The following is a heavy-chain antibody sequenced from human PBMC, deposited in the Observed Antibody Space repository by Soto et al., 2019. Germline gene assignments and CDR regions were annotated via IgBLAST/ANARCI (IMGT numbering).Heavy chain of an antibody. CDR3: EIFDCSCTRTPSWYYYYYGMDV. CDR2: INHSRST. CDR1: GGSFSGYY. J-gene: IGHJ6*02. Sequence: PSETLSLTCAVYGGSFSGYYWSWIRQPPGKGLERIGEINHSRSTNYNPSLKSRDTIPEDTSKNQFSLKMSSVTAADTAVYYSEIFDCSCTRTPSWYYYYYGMDVWGQGTTVTVSS. V-gene: IGHV4-34*01. D-gene: IGHD2-2*01.